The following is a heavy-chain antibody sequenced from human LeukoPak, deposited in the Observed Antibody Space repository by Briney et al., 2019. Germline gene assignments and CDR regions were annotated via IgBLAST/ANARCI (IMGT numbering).Heavy chain of an antibody. CDR1: GCTFSSYG. D-gene: IGHD1-26*01. J-gene: IGHJ6*03. CDR2: IRYDGSKK. CDR3: AKGHGWEASYYYYYMDV. Sequence: GRSLTLSCAACGCTFSSYGMHGVRQAPGKGVEGVAFIRYDGSKKYYADSVKGRLTISRDNSKNTLYLQMNSLRAEDTAVYYCAKGHGWEASYYYYYMDVWGKGTPVTISS. V-gene: IGHV3-30*02.